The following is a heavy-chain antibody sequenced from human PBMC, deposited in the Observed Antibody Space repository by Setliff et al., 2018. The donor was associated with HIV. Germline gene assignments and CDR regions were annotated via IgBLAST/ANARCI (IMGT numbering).Heavy chain of an antibody. V-gene: IGHV3-23*01. CDR3: ARLSPPDDYGDLGGVDY. D-gene: IGHD4-17*01. CDR2: ISGSGGST. J-gene: IGHJ4*02. CDR1: GFTFSSYA. Sequence: GGSLRLSCAASGFTFSSYAMTWVRQAPGKGLEWVSVISGSGGSTYYADSVKGRFTISRDNSKNTLYLQMNSLRAEDTAVYYCARLSPPDDYGDLGGVDYWGQGTLVTVSS.